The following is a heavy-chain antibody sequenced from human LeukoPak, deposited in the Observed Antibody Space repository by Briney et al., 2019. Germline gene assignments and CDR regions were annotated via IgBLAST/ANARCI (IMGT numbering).Heavy chain of an antibody. D-gene: IGHD2-15*01. Sequence: GSSVKVSGKASGGTFSSYAISWVRQAPGQGLEWMGRIIPILGIANYAQKFQGRVTITADKSTSTAYMELSSLRSEDTAVYYCASNRYCSGGSCYVGYYYDMDVWGQGTTVTVSS. CDR2: IIPILGIA. J-gene: IGHJ6*02. V-gene: IGHV1-69*04. CDR1: GGTFSSYA. CDR3: ASNRYCSGGSCYVGYYYDMDV.